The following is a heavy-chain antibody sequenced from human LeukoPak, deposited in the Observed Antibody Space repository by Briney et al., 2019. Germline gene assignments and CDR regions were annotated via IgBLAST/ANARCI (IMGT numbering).Heavy chain of an antibody. CDR3: AKGGYDFWSGYQPDYIDY. J-gene: IGHJ4*02. Sequence: PGGSLRLSCAASGFTFSSYAMSWVRQAPGKGLEWVSASSGSGGSTYYADSVKGRFTISRDNSKNTLYLQMNSLRAEDTAVYYCAKGGYDFWSGYQPDYIDYWGQGTLVTVSS. D-gene: IGHD3-3*01. V-gene: IGHV3-23*01. CDR1: GFTFSSYA. CDR2: SSGSGGST.